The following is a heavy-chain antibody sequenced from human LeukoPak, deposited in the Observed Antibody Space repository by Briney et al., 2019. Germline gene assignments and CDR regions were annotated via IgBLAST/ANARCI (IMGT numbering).Heavy chain of an antibody. J-gene: IGHJ4*02. V-gene: IGHV4-31*03. Sequence: SQTLSVTCTVSGGSISSGGYYWSWIRQHPGKGLEWIGYIYYSGSTYYNPSLKSRVTISVDTSKNQFSLKLSSVTAADTAVYYCARVSGSRLFDYWGQGTLVTVSS. CDR2: IYYSGST. CDR1: GGSISSGGYY. D-gene: IGHD6-25*01. CDR3: ARVSGSRLFDY.